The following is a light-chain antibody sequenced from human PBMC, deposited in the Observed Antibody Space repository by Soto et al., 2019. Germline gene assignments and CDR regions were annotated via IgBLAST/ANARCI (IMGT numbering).Light chain of an antibody. CDR2: RAS. CDR1: KSVSSNY. J-gene: IGKJ4*01. CDR3: KQYGSSPLT. V-gene: IGKV3-20*01. Sequence: EIVLTQSPGTLSLSPGERATLSCRASKSVSSNYLAWYQQKPGQAPKVLIYRASFRATGIPDRFTGSGSGTVFTLTISRLEPEDLAVYYCKQYGSSPLTFGGGTKVEIK.